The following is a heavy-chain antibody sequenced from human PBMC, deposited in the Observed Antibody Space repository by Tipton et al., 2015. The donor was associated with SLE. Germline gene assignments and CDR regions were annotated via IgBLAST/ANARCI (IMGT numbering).Heavy chain of an antibody. CDR1: GGSFSGYY. CDR2: INHSGST. V-gene: IGHV4-34*01. J-gene: IGHJ4*02. Sequence: GLVKPSETLSLTCAVYGGSFSGYYWSWIRQPPGKGLEWIGEINHSGSTNYNPSLKSRVTISVDPSKNQFSLKLSSVTAADTAVYYCARRGVDTAMAYYFDYWGQGTLVTVSS. CDR3: ARRGVDTAMAYYFDY. D-gene: IGHD5-18*01.